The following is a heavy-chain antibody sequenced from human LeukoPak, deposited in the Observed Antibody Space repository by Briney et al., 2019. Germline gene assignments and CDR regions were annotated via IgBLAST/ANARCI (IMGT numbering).Heavy chain of an antibody. V-gene: IGHV1-69*05. CDR2: IIPIFGTA. J-gene: IGHJ4*02. D-gene: IGHD2-15*01. CDR1: GGTFSSYA. CDR3: ARVVVVAANYYFDY. Sequence: ASVKVSCKASGGTFSSYAISWVRQAPGQGLEWMGGIIPIFGTANYAQKFQGRVTITTDESTSTAYMELSSLRSEDAAVYYCARVVVVAANYYFDYWGQGTLVTVSS.